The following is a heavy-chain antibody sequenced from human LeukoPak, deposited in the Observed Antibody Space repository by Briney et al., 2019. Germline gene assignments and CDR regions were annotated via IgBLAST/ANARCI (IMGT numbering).Heavy chain of an antibody. CDR3: ARRRWQLVADAFDI. J-gene: IGHJ3*02. Sequence: SVKVSCKASGGTFSSYAISWVRQAPGQGLEWMGSIIPIFGTANYAQKFQGRVTITTDESTSTAYMELSSLRSEDTAVYYCARRRWQLVADAFDIWGQGTMVTVSS. CDR2: IIPIFGTA. D-gene: IGHD6-13*01. CDR1: GGTFSSYA. V-gene: IGHV1-69*05.